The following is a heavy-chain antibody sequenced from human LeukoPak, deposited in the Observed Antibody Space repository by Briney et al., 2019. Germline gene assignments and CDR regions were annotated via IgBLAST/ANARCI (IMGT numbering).Heavy chain of an antibody. Sequence: PGGSLRLSCAASGFTFSTYRMNWVRQAPGKGLEWVSSISSSSSYIYYADSVKGRFTISRDNAKNSLYLQMNSLRAEDTAVYYCAKQDIVVVPAGHFDYWGQGTLVTVSS. CDR1: GFTFSTYR. D-gene: IGHD2-2*01. CDR3: AKQDIVVVPAGHFDY. J-gene: IGHJ4*02. V-gene: IGHV3-21*04. CDR2: ISSSSSYI.